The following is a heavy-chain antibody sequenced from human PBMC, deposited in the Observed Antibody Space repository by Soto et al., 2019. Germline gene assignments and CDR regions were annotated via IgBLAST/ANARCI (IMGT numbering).Heavy chain of an antibody. CDR3: PTSNVSGVGAFDY. J-gene: IGHJ4*02. D-gene: IGHD1-26*01. V-gene: IGHV3-15*07. CDR2: VKSRIDDETT. CDR1: GFIFRNAW. Sequence: EGRLVESGGGLVKPEESLRLSCAASGFIFRNAWMNWVRQAPGKGLEWVGRVKSRIDDETTDYAAPVKGRFSITSDDSNSVVYLQMNGLRIEDTGVYYCPTSNVSGVGAFDYWGPGTVVTVSS.